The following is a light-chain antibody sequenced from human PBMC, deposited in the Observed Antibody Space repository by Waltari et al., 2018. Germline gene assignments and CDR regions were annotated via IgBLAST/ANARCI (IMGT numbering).Light chain of an antibody. J-gene: IGKJ1*01. Sequence: DIQMTQSPSTLSASVGDTVTTTCRASQTVSAWLAWHQQKPGNAPKLLIYKASNLKSGVPSRFSGSGSGTEFTLTISSLQPDDFATYYCQHYNNYSGTFGQGTRVELE. CDR1: QTVSAW. CDR2: KAS. CDR3: QHYNNYSGT. V-gene: IGKV1-5*03.